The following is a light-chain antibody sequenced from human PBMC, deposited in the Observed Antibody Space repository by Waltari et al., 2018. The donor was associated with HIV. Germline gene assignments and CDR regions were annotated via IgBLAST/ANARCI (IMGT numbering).Light chain of an antibody. CDR2: EVN. J-gene: IGLJ3*02. Sequence: PASVSGSPGQSITISCTGSSSDVGGYDYVSWYQHHPGKAPKVIIFEVNNRPSGVSDRFSGSKSANTASLTISGLRAEDEAHYYCSSYTSTRFVDVLFGGGTKLTVL. CDR1: SSDVGGYDY. V-gene: IGLV2-14*01. CDR3: SSYTSTRFVDVL.